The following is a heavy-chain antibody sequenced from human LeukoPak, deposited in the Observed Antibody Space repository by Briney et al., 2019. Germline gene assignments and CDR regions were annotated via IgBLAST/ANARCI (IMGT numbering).Heavy chain of an antibody. D-gene: IGHD6-19*01. CDR1: GFTFNNFW. V-gene: IGHV3-7*01. J-gene: IGHJ4*02. Sequence: GGSLRLSCAASGFTFNNFWMYWVRQAPGKGLEWVAIIKQDGSEQLYGDSVKGRFTISRDNAKNSLYLQMNSLRVEDTAVYYCAGGNGWLIGYWGQGTLVTVSS. CDR3: AGGNGWLIGY. CDR2: IKQDGSEQ.